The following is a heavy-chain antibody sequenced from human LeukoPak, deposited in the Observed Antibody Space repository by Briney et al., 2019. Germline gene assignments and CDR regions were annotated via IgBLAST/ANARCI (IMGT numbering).Heavy chain of an antibody. CDR2: IIPIFGTA. J-gene: IGHJ4*02. CDR3: ARANRFGFGELYGFDY. D-gene: IGHD3-10*01. Sequence: SVKVSCKASGGTFSSYAISWVRQAAGQGLEWMGGIIPIFGTANYAQKFQGRVTITADESTSTAYMELSSLRSEDTAVYYCARANRFGFGELYGFDYWGQGTLVTVSS. CDR1: GGTFSSYA. V-gene: IGHV1-69*13.